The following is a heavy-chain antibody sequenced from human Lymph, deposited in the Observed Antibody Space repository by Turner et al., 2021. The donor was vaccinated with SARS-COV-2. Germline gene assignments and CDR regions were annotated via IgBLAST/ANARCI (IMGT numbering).Heavy chain of an antibody. Sequence: QVQLVQSGAEMKKPGASVKDSCKASGYTFTSYYMHWVRQAPGQGLEWMGIINPSGDSTSYAQKFQGRVTMTRDTSTSTVYMELSSLRSEDTSVYYCARVGPGGFDYWGQGTPVTVSS. CDR2: INPSGDST. CDR1: GYTFTSYY. J-gene: IGHJ4*02. D-gene: IGHD2-15*01. V-gene: IGHV1-46*01. CDR3: ARVGPGGFDY.